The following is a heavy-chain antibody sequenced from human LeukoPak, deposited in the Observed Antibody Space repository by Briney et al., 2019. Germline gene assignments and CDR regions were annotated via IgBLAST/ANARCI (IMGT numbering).Heavy chain of an antibody. Sequence: PSQTLSLTCTVSGGSISSSSYYWAWIRQPPGKGLEWIGNIYFTGSTYYSPSLKTRVTISLDTSKNQFFLDLSSVTAADTAVYYCARAPTTTYSDSACHTKTCPGGFDIWGQETLVTVSS. CDR3: ARAPTTTYSDSACHTKTCPGGFDI. J-gene: IGHJ3*02. D-gene: IGHD3-10*01. V-gene: IGHV4-39*07. CDR2: IYFTGST. CDR1: GGSISSSSYY.